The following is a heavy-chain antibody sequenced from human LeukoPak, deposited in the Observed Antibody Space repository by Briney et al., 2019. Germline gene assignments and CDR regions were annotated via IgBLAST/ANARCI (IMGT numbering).Heavy chain of an antibody. J-gene: IGHJ3*02. CDR1: GFTFSSYE. CDR2: ISSSGSTI. V-gene: IGHV3-48*03. CDR3: ARLNKQQLSWGAFDI. Sequence: GGSLRLSCAASGFTFSSYEMNWVRQAPGKGLEWVSYISSSGSTIYYADSVKGRFTISRDNAKNSLYLQMNSLRAEDTAVYYCARLNKQQLSWGAFDIWGQGTMVTVSS. D-gene: IGHD6-13*01.